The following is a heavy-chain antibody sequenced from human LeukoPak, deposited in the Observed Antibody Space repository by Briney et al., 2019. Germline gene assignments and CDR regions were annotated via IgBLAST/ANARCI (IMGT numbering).Heavy chain of an antibody. J-gene: IGHJ3*01. Sequence: ASVKVSCKASGYTFTGYYIHWVRQAPGQGLEWMGWITPNGGGTNYAQKFQGRVTMTRDTSIGTAYMELSRLRSDDTAVYYCAKTAQFGVVEDAFDVWGQGTMVTVSS. CDR3: AKTAQFGVVEDAFDV. CDR1: GYTFTGYY. CDR2: ITPNGGGT. D-gene: IGHD3-3*01. V-gene: IGHV1-2*02.